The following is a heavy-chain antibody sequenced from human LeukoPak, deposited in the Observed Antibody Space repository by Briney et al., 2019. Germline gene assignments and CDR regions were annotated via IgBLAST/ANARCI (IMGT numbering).Heavy chain of an antibody. D-gene: IGHD1-26*01. J-gene: IGHJ4*02. CDR2: IYYSGTT. CDR1: GGSISSSNYY. CDR3: SRESGAFCPFGY. Sequence: SETLSLTCSVSGGSISSSNYYWGWLRQSSGKGLEWIGNIYYSGTTFYNPSLKSRVTISVVTSKNQFSLNLTSVTAADTAIYYCSRESGAFCPFGYWGQGTLVIV. V-gene: IGHV4-39*07.